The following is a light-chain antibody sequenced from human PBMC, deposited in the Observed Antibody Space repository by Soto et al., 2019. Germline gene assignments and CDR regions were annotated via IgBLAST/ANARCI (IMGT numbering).Light chain of an antibody. CDR3: SSYTSSSTPVV. J-gene: IGLJ2*01. CDR1: SSDVGGYNY. CDR2: DVR. V-gene: IGLV2-14*01. Sequence: QSALTQPASVSGSPGQSITISCTGTSSDVGGYNYVSWYQQHPGKAPKLMIYDVRNRSSGVSNRFSGSKSGNTASLTISGLQAEDEADYYCSSYTSSSTPVVFGGGTKLTVL.